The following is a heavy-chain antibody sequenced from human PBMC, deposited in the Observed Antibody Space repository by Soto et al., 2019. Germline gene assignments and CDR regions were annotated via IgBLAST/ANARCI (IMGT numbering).Heavy chain of an antibody. Sequence: TSETLSLTCAVSGASITSHSWWSWVRQPPGKGLEWIGEVYHTGSTNYNSSLESRVTISVDKSKNQFSLTLNSVTAADTAVYFCARIWPGGNFPPYYFDSWGRGTLVTVSS. CDR2: VYHTGST. V-gene: IGHV4-4*02. D-gene: IGHD4-4*01. J-gene: IGHJ4*02. CDR3: ARIWPGGNFPPYYFDS. CDR1: GASITSHSW.